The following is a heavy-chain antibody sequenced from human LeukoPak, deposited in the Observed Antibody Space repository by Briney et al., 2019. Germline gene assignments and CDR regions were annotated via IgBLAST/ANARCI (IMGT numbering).Heavy chain of an antibody. CDR1: GFTFRNYA. V-gene: IGHV3-23*01. Sequence: PGGSLRLSCAASGFTFRNYAMNWVRQAPGKGLEWVSGIVGGGGGAHYGDSVKGRFTISRDNSNHMLFLQMNSLRAEDTALYYCTKDGVVGGGRNYMDVWGKGTTVTVSS. J-gene: IGHJ6*03. CDR2: IVGGGGGA. CDR3: TKDGVVGGGRNYMDV. D-gene: IGHD1-26*01.